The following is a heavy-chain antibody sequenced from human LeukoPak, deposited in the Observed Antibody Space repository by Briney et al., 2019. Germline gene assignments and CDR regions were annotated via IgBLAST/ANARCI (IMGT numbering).Heavy chain of an antibody. CDR2: IKQDGSDE. J-gene: IGHJ4*02. D-gene: IGHD3/OR15-3a*01. Sequence: PGTSLRLSCSASGFTFISYWVTWVRQAPGTGLEWVANIKQDGSDEYYVDSVKGRFTISIDNAKNSLYLQMNSLRAEDTAVYYCARDVTMIFGGHNYWGRGTLVTVSS. CDR1: GFTFISYW. CDR3: ARDVTMIFGGHNY. V-gene: IGHV3-7*01.